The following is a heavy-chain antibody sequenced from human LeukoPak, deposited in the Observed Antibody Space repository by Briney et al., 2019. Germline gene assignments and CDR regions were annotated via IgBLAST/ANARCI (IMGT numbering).Heavy chain of an antibody. CDR3: AKDPAYSSSSCFDY. CDR1: GFTFSSYA. D-gene: IGHD6-6*01. Sequence: PGGSLRLSCAASGFTFSSYAMSWVRQAPGKGLEWVSAISGSGGSTYYADSVKGRSTISRDNSKNTLYLQMNSLRAEDTAVYYCAKDPAYSSSSCFDYWGQGTLVTVSS. V-gene: IGHV3-23*01. CDR2: ISGSGGST. J-gene: IGHJ4*02.